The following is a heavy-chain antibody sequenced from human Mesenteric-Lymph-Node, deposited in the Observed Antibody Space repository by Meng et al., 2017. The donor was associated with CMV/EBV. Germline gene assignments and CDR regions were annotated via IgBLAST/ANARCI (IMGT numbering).Heavy chain of an antibody. CDR1: GYTFTSYY. Sequence: ASVKVSCKASGYTFTSYYVNWVRQAPGQGLEWMGIINPSGGSTTYAQKFQGRVTITADKSTSTTYMDLSSLTSEDTAMYYCATDSTPFQRSDQLPGPVFDYWGQGALVTVSS. D-gene: IGHD2-2*01. V-gene: IGHV1-46*01. J-gene: IGHJ4*02. CDR2: INPSGGST. CDR3: ATDSTPFQRSDQLPGPVFDY.